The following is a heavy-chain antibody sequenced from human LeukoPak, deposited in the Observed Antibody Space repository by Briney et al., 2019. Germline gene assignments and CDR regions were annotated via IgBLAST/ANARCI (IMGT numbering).Heavy chain of an antibody. J-gene: IGHJ6*02. CDR3: AIYRDGYNTGHGMDV. Sequence: GAPRQFSTKGSGSRFTSNWIGWLRRLPGKGRKWLGMIYPCDTDPRHSPTYQGHLTSTDDKSIGTAYLQWCSLKASDSVIYYCAIYRDGYNTGHGMDVWGQGTTVSVSS. CDR2: IYPCDTDP. CDR1: GSRFTSNW. D-gene: IGHD5-24*01. V-gene: IGHV5-51*01.